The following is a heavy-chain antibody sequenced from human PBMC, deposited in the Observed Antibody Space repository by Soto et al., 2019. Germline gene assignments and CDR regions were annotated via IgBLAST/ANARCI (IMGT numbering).Heavy chain of an antibody. CDR2: ISSSGSTI. J-gene: IGHJ4*02. V-gene: IGHV3-11*01. CDR3: ARVYSSSWSIDY. D-gene: IGHD6-13*01. Sequence: QVQLVESGGGLVRPGGSLRLSCAASGFTFSDYYMSWIRQAPGKGLEWVSYISSSGSTIYYAGSVKGRFTIPRDNAKNSMYLQMNSLRAEDTAVYYCARVYSSSWSIDYWGQGTLVTVSS. CDR1: GFTFSDYY.